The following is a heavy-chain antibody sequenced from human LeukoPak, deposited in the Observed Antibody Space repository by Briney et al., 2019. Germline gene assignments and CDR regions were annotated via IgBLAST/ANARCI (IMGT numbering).Heavy chain of an antibody. Sequence: PGGSLRLSCAASGFTFSSYAMHWVRQAPGKGLEWVAVISYDGSNKYYADSVKGRFTISRDNSKNTLYLQMNSLRAEDTAVYYCARDPTAYYDSSGYLDYWGQGTLVTVSS. V-gene: IGHV3-30-3*01. CDR3: ARDPTAYYDSSGYLDY. D-gene: IGHD3-22*01. J-gene: IGHJ4*02. CDR1: GFTFSSYA. CDR2: ISYDGSNK.